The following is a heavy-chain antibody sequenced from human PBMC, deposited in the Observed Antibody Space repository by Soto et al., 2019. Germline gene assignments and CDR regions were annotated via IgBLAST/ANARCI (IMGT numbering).Heavy chain of an antibody. J-gene: IGHJ6*02. D-gene: IGHD6-13*01. V-gene: IGHV3-11*06. CDR2: ISSSSYT. CDR3: ARERLGDSSSWYSYYYYYGMDV. Sequence: GGSLRLSCAASGFTFSDYYMSWIRQAPGKGLEWVSYISSSSYTNYAGSVKGRFTISRDKAKNSLYLQMNSLRAEDTAVYYCARERLGDSSSWYSYYYYYGMDVWGQGTTVTVSS. CDR1: GFTFSDYY.